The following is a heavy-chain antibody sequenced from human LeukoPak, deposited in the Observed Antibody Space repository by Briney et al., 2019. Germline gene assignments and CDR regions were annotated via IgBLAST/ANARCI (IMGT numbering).Heavy chain of an antibody. V-gene: IGHV3-20*04. Sequence: GGSLRLSCAASGFTFYDYGMRGVRHAPGKGGEGGSCINWNGGTTGYADSVKARFTISRDNAKNSLYLQMNSLRAEDTALYYCARGGGATSYYFDYWGQGTLVTVSS. CDR3: ARGGGATSYYFDY. J-gene: IGHJ4*02. CDR1: GFTFYDYG. CDR2: INWNGGTT. D-gene: IGHD1-26*01.